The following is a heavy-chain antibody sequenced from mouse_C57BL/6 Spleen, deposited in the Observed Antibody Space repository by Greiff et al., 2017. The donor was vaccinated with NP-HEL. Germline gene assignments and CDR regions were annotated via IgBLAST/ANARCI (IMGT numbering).Heavy chain of an antibody. D-gene: IGHD1-1*01. V-gene: IGHV1-82*01. CDR3: ARDYGSSYVGAWFAY. J-gene: IGHJ3*01. CDR2: IYPGDGDT. Sequence: VQLQQSGPELVKPGASVKISCKASGYAFSSSWMNWVKQRPGKGLEWIGRIYPGDGDTNYNGKFKGKATLTADKSSSTAYMQLSSLTSEDSAVYFCARDYGSSYVGAWFAYWGQGTLVTVSA. CDR1: GYAFSSSW.